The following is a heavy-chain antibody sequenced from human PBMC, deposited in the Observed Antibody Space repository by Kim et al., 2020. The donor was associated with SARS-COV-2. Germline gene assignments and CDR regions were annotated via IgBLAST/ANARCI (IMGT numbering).Heavy chain of an antibody. CDR3: ARGYYYDSSDAFDI. D-gene: IGHD3-22*01. J-gene: IGHJ3*02. V-gene: IGHV3-30*01. Sequence: ADSVKGRLTISRDNSKNTLYLQMNSLRAEDTAVYYCARGYYYDSSDAFDIWGQGTMVTVSS.